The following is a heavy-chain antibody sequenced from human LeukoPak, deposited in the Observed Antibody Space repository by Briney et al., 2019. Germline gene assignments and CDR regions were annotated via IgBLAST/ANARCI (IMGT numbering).Heavy chain of an antibody. J-gene: IGHJ6*03. CDR1: GYTFTSYG. V-gene: IGHV1-18*01. Sequence: ASVKVSCKASGYTFTSYGISWVRQAPGQGLEWMGWISAYNGNTNYAQKLQGRVTMTTDTSTSTAYMELRSLRSDDTAVYYCASNRYNWNYWHDYYYYMDVWGKGTTVTVSS. D-gene: IGHD1-7*01. CDR2: ISAYNGNT. CDR3: ASNRYNWNYWHDYYYYMDV.